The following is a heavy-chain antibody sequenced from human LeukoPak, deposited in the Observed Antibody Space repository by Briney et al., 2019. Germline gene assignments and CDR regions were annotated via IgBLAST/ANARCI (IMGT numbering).Heavy chain of an antibody. CDR2: LYYTGST. J-gene: IGHJ4*02. CDR3: ASVYSLYDN. V-gene: IGHV4-39*01. Sequence: SETLSLTCSVSGGSISSRYYWGWIRQSPGKGLEWIGGLYYTGSTYYNPSLKSRITISVDTSKNQFSLMLTSVTAADTAVYYCASVYSLYDNWGQGILVIVSS. CDR1: GGSISSRYY. D-gene: IGHD6-13*01.